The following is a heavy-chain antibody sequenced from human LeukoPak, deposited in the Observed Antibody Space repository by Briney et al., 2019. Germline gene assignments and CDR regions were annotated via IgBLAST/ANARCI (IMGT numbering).Heavy chain of an antibody. CDR2: IYTSGST. J-gene: IGHJ3*02. CDR3: ARGYCSGGSCRNAFDI. V-gene: IGHV4-4*07. CDR1: GGSISSYY. D-gene: IGHD2-15*01. Sequence: SETLSLTCTVSGGSISSYYWSWIRQTAGKGLEWIGRIYTSGSTNYNPSLKSRVTMSVDTSKNQFSLKLSSVTAADTAVYYCARGYCSGGSCRNAFDIWGQGTMVTVSS.